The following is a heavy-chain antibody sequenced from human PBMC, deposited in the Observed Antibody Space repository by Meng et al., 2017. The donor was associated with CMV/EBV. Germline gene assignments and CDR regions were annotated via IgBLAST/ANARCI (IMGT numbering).Heavy chain of an antibody. V-gene: IGHV2-5*02. D-gene: IGHD6-13*01. CDR3: ARIAAAGRFDY. Sequence: QITLKEAGPTRVKPTHTPTLTCTFSGFSLSTSGVGVGWIRQPPGKALEWLALIYWDDDKRYSPSLKSRLTITKDTSKNQVVLTMTNMDPVDTATYYCARIAAAGRFDYWGQGTLVTVSS. CDR1: GFSLSTSGVG. CDR2: IYWDDDK. J-gene: IGHJ4*02.